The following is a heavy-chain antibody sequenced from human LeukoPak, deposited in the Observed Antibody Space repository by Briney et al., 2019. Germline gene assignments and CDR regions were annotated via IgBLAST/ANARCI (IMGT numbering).Heavy chain of an antibody. CDR2: IYYSGST. Sequence: SETLSLTCAVYGGSFSGYYWSWIRQPPGKGLEWIGSIYYSGSTYYNPSLKSRVTISVDTSKNQFSLKLSSVTAADTAVYYCAREAPYDYVWGSYRYPPGEIDYWGQGTLVTVSS. CDR1: GGSFSGYY. J-gene: IGHJ4*02. V-gene: IGHV4-34*01. D-gene: IGHD3-16*02. CDR3: AREAPYDYVWGSYRYPPGEIDY.